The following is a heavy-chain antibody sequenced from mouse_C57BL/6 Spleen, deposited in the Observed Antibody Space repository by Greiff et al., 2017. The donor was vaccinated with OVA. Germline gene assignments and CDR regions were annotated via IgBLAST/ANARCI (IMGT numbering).Heavy chain of an antibody. CDR2: ILPGSGST. D-gene: IGHD1-1*01. Sequence: VMLVESGAELMKPGASVKLSCKATGYTFTGYWIEWVKQRPGHGLEWIGEILPGSGSTNYNEKFKGKATFTADTSSNTAYMQLSSLTTEDSAIYYCARSDYYGSSYDDYYAMDYWGQGTSVTFSS. J-gene: IGHJ4*01. CDR3: ARSDYYGSSYDDYYAMDY. CDR1: GYTFTGYW. V-gene: IGHV1-9*01.